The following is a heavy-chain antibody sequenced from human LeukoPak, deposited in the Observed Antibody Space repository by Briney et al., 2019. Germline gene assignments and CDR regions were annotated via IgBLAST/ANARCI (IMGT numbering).Heavy chain of an antibody. CDR2: ISAYNGNT. J-gene: IGHJ4*02. CDR1: GYTFTSYG. V-gene: IGHV1-18*01. CDR3: ARELGSAYDYVWGSYRYTVISYY. D-gene: IGHD3-16*02. Sequence: ASVKVSCKASGYTFTSYGISWVRHAPGQGLEWMGWISAYNGNTNYAQKLQGRVTMTTDTSTSTAYMELRSLRSDDTAVYYCARELGSAYDYVWGSYRYTVISYYWGQGTLVTVSS.